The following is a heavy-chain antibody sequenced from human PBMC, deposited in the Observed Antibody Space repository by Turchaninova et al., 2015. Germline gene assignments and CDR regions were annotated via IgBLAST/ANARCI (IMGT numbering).Heavy chain of an antibody. V-gene: IGHV3-30*04. CDR2: ISSDGGNK. J-gene: IGHJ4*02. Sequence: QVQLVESGGGGVQHGGSLRLSCGALGFPISPYAMHWVRQAPGKGLEWVAVISSDGGNKYYADSVRGRVTISRDNSKNTLYLQMNSLRAEDTAVYYCASETHYYDISGYYPLGYWGQGTLVTVSS. CDR1: GFPISPYA. CDR3: ASETHYYDISGYYPLGY. D-gene: IGHD3-22*01.